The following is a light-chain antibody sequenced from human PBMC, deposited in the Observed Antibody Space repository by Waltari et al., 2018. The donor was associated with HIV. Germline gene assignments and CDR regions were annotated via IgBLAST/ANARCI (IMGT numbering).Light chain of an antibody. V-gene: IGLV1-40*01. CDR2: GNN. J-gene: IGLJ2*01. CDR1: KSHLWARSD. CDR3: QSYDSSLSGSV. Sequence: QSVLTQPPSVSGAPGQRVTISCTGSKSHLWARSDVHWLQQLPGTAPKLVNYGNNNRPSGVPDRFSGSKSGTSASLAISGLQAEDEADYYCQSYDSSLSGSVFGGGTKLTVL.